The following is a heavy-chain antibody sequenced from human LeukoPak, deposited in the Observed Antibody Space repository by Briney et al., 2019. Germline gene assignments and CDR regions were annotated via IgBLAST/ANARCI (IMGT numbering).Heavy chain of an antibody. CDR3: ARALPSPLYSGSYADAFDI. CDR1: GFTFSSYS. J-gene: IGHJ3*02. V-gene: IGHV3-21*01. Sequence: GGSLRLSCAASGFTFSSYSMNWIRQAPGKGLEWVSSISSSSSYIYYADSVKGRFTISRDNAKNSLYLQMNSLRAEDTAVYYCARALPSPLYSGSYADAFDIWGQGTMVTVSS. CDR2: ISSSSSYI. D-gene: IGHD1-26*01.